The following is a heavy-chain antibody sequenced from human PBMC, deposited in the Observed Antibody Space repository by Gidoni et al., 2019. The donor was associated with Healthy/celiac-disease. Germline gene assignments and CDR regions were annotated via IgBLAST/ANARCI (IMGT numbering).Heavy chain of an antibody. CDR2: ISDDGSNK. J-gene: IGHJ4*02. CDR3: ARDKVATISYADY. Sequence: QVQLVESGGGVVQPGRSLSLSCAASGFTFSSYAMHWVRQAPGKGLEWVAVISDDGSNKYYADSVKGRFTISRDNSKNTLYLQMNSLRAEDTAVYYCARDKVATISYADYWGQGTLVTVSS. D-gene: IGHD5-12*01. V-gene: IGHV3-30-3*01. CDR1: GFTFSSYA.